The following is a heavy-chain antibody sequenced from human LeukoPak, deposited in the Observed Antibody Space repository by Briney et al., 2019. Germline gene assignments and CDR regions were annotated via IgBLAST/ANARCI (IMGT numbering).Heavy chain of an antibody. Sequence: SETLSLTCAVYGGSFSGYYWSWLRQPPGKGLEWIGEINHSGSTNYNPSLKSRVTISVDTSKNQFSLKLSSVTAADTAVYYCARVIAAAGGGNYFDYWGQGTLVTVSS. CDR3: ARVIAAAGGGNYFDY. J-gene: IGHJ4*02. CDR2: INHSGST. CDR1: GGSFSGYY. V-gene: IGHV4-34*01. D-gene: IGHD6-13*01.